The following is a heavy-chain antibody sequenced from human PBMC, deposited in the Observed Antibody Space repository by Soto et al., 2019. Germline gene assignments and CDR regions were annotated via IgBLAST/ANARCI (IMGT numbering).Heavy chain of an antibody. D-gene: IGHD2-21*02. Sequence: EVQLLESGGGLVQPGGSLRLSCAASGFTFNNYAMNWVRQAPGKGLEWVSAVSCGAGSTYYADSVKGRFTISRDNSKNTLYLQMNSLRAEDTAIYYCAKGLAVVMTALYYFDYWGRGTLFTVFS. CDR3: AKGLAVVMTALYYFDY. V-gene: IGHV3-23*01. J-gene: IGHJ4*02. CDR1: GFTFNNYA. CDR2: VSCGAGST.